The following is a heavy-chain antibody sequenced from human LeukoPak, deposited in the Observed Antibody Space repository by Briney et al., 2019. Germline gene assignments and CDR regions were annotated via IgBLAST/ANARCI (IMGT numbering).Heavy chain of an antibody. CDR1: EFTFSSYS. CDR3: ATEGGYCSSTSCYGAFDY. J-gene: IGHJ4*02. V-gene: IGHV3-30*03. D-gene: IGHD2-2*01. CDR2: ISYDGSNK. Sequence: GGSLRLSCAASEFTFSSYSMNWVRQAPGKGLEWVAVISYDGSNKYYADSVKGRFTISRDNSKNTLYLQMNSLRAEDTAVYYCATEGGYCSSTSCYGAFDYWGQGTLVTVSS.